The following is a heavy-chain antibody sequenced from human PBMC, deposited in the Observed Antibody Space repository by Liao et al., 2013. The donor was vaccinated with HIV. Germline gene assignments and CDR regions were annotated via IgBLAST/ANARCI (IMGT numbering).Heavy chain of an antibody. Sequence: QVQLQESGPGLVKPSETLSLTCTVSGGSISSYYWSWIRQPAGKGLEWIGRIYTSGSTNYNPSLKSRVTISLDTSKNQFSLKLSSVTAADTAVYYCARENGYNYGSYYYYYYMDVWGKGTTVTVSS. CDR1: GGSISSYY. D-gene: IGHD5-18*01. V-gene: IGHV4-4*07. CDR3: ARENGYNYGSYYYYYYMDV. CDR2: IYTSGST. J-gene: IGHJ6*03.